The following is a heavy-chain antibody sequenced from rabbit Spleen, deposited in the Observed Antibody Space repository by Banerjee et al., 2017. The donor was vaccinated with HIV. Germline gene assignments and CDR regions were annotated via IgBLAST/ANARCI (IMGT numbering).Heavy chain of an antibody. V-gene: IGHV1S45*01. J-gene: IGHJ6*01. CDR1: GFDFNVYG. CDR2: IDPIFGRT. CDR3: ARAPYSYDYAAYTYIAYYGMDL. D-gene: IGHD6-1*01. Sequence: QEQLVESGGGLVQPGESLTLSCKASGFDFNVYGLSWVRQAPGKGLEWIGYIDPIFGRTYYASWAEGRFTISKTSSTTVTLQMTSLTVADTATYFCARAPYSYDYAAYTYIAYYGMDLWGPGTLVT.